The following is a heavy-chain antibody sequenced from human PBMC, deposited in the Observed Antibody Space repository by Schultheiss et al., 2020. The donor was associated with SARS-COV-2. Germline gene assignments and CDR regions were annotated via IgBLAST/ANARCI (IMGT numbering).Heavy chain of an antibody. CDR1: GGSIRSGESY. J-gene: IGHJ4*02. V-gene: IGHV4-30-4*01. D-gene: IGHD2-2*01. CDR2: IHYSGTT. Sequence: SETLSLTCTVSGGSIRSGESYWSWIRQSPGKGLEWIGYIHYSGTTYYNSSLKSRVTISMDMSKNQFSLKLSSVTVADTAVYYCTRLGRQTSASYPDYWGQGALVTVSS. CDR3: TRLGRQTSASYPDY.